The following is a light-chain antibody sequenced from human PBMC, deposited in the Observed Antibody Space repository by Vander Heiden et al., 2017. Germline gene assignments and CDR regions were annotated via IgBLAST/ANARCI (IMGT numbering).Light chain of an antibody. J-gene: IGKJ2*01. CDR1: QTSLYSSNNKNF. CDR3: QQYYTTPYT. Sequence: DLLMTQSPASLAASLGERATISCKSSQTSLYSSNNKNFLGWYQQKPGQPPKLLFYWASTRESGVPDRFSGSGSGTHFTLTISSLQAEDMAVYYCQQYYTTPYTFGQGTKLEIK. V-gene: IGKV4-1*01. CDR2: WAS.